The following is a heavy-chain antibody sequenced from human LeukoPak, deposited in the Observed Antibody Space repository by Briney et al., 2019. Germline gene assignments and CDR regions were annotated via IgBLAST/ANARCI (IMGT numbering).Heavy chain of an antibody. V-gene: IGHV3-30*03. CDR3: ARGMSSGRYAVDI. CDR1: GFTFSSYG. Sequence: GGSLRLSCAASGFTFSSYGMHWVRQAPGKGLEWVAVISYDGSNKHYADSVKGRFTISRDNAKNSLYLQMNSLRAEDTAVYYCARGMSSGRYAVDIWGQGTMVTVSS. CDR2: ISYDGSNK. D-gene: IGHD6-19*01. J-gene: IGHJ3*02.